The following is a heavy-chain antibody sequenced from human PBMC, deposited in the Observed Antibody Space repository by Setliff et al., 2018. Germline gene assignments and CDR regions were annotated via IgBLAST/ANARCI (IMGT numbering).Heavy chain of an antibody. J-gene: IGHJ3*01. CDR2: IKQDGSEK. CDR1: GFTFSSYW. D-gene: IGHD2-15*01. V-gene: IGHV3-7*02. CDR3: VRPGRGRGLDV. Sequence: GGSLRLSCAASGFTFSSYWMSWVRQAPGKGLEWVANIKQDGSEKYYVDSVKGRFTISRDNAKNSLYLQMNGLRAEDTAVYYCVRPGRGRGLDVWGQGTMVTVSS.